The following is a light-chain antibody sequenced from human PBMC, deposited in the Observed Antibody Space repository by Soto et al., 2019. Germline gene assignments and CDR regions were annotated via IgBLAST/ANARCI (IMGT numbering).Light chain of an antibody. Sequence: EIVMTQSPVILSVSPGERATLSCRASQSVGTNLAWYQQKPGQAPRLLISGAATRATGIPARFSGRGSGTEFTPTVSSLQSEDFPVYYCQQYNNWPRTFGQGTKVDIK. V-gene: IGKV3-15*01. CDR3: QQYNNWPRT. CDR2: GAA. CDR1: QSVGTN. J-gene: IGKJ1*01.